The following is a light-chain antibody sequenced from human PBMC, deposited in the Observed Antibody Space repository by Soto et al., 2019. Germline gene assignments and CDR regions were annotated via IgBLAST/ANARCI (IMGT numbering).Light chain of an antibody. V-gene: IGKV1-39*01. Sequence: DIQMTQSPSSLSASVGDRVTITCRASQSISSYLNWYQQKPGKAPNLLIYAASSLQRGVPSRFSGSGSGTDFTLTISSLQPEDFATYYCQQSYSTPSITFGQGTRLDIK. CDR2: AAS. CDR3: QQSYSTPSIT. CDR1: QSISSY. J-gene: IGKJ5*01.